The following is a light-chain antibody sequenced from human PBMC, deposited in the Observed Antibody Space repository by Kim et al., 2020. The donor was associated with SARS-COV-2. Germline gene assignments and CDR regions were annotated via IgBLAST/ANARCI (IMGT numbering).Light chain of an antibody. V-gene: IGKV2-30*01. CDR2: KVS. Sequence: DVVMTQSPLSLPVTLGQPASISCRSSQSLAYSDGNTYLNWFQQRPGQSPRHLIYKVSNRDSGVPDRFSGSGSGTDFTLKISRVEAEDVGVYYCMQGTHWLRGSFGQGTKLEI. CDR1: QSLAYSDGNTY. J-gene: IGKJ2*04. CDR3: MQGTHWLRGS.